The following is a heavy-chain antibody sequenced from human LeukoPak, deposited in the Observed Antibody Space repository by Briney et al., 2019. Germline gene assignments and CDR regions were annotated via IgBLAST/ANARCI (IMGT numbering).Heavy chain of an antibody. CDR2: ISDDASHK. Sequence: GRSLRLSCVGSGFSFSNYGMHWVRQAPGKGLEWVAVISDDASHKYYADSVKGRFTISRDNSKNTLYLQMDSLRLEDTAVFYCAKNREGYSKLVWGQGTLVTVSS. CDR3: AKNREGYSKLV. CDR1: GFSFSNYG. D-gene: IGHD6-13*01. V-gene: IGHV3-30*18. J-gene: IGHJ4*02.